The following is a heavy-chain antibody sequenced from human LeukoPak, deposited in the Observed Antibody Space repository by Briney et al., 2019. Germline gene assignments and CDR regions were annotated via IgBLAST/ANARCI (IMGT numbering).Heavy chain of an antibody. V-gene: IGHV3-7*01. CDR1: RFSISSYW. Sequence: GGSLRLSCAGSRFSISSYWMSWVRQAPGKGLEWVANINQDGSEIYYLDSVKGRFTISRDNAKNSLYLQMNGLRVEDTAVYYCAGESVAVPAYYWGQGTLVTVSS. CDR3: AGESVAVPAYY. D-gene: IGHD3-22*01. CDR2: INQDGSEI. J-gene: IGHJ4*02.